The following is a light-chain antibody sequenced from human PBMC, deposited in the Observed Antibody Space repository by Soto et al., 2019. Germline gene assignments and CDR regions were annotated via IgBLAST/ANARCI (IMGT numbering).Light chain of an antibody. CDR2: GIS. V-gene: IGKV3-20*01. CDR1: QSVTSNY. J-gene: IGKJ1*01. Sequence: EVVMTQSPATLSVSPGERATLSCRAGQSVTSNYLAWYQQKPGQAPRLLIYGISTRATGVPDRFSGSGSGTDFTLTISRLEPEDFAVYYCQQYTDWPLTFGQGTKVDIK. CDR3: QQYTDWPLT.